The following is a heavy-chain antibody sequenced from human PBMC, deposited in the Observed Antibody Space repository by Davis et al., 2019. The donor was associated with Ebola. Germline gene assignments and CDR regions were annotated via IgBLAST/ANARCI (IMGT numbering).Heavy chain of an antibody. D-gene: IGHD2-8*02. J-gene: IGHJ3*02. Sequence: ASVKVSCKASGYTFTSYGISWVRQAPGQGLEWMGRINPNSGGTNYAQKFQGRVTMTRDTSISTAYMELSRLRSDDTAVYYCARGVVGVYLDAFDIWGQGTMVTVSS. V-gene: IGHV1-2*06. CDR3: ARGVVGVYLDAFDI. CDR1: GYTFTSYG. CDR2: INPNSGGT.